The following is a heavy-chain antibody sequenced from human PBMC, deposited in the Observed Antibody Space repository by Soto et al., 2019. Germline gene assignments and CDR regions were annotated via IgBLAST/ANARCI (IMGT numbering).Heavy chain of an antibody. CDR1: GFSLSNPRMR. CDR2: IFSNDEK. J-gene: IGHJ6*02. CDR3: ARQGSDSGRTVDYYGMHV. Sequence: QVTLKESGPVLVKPTETLTLTCTVSGFSLSNPRMRVSWIRQPPGKALEWLAHIFSNDEKSYNTSLKTRLTISKETSKSQVVLSMTNVDPVDTATYYCARQGSDSGRTVDYYGMHVWGQGTTVTVSS. V-gene: IGHV2-26*01. D-gene: IGHD1-26*01.